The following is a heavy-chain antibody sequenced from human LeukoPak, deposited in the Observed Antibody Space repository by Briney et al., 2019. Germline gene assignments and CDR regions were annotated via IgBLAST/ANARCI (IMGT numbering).Heavy chain of an antibody. CDR3: ARDPSSGVWYFER. Sequence: GGSLRLSCAASGFTFSSYAMIWVRQAPGKGLEWVSSISSSSSYIYYADSVKGRFTISRDNAKNSLYLQMNSLRAEDTAVYYCARDPSSGVWYFERWGRGTLVTVSS. D-gene: IGHD6-19*01. CDR2: ISSSSSYI. J-gene: IGHJ2*01. V-gene: IGHV3-21*01. CDR1: GFTFSSYA.